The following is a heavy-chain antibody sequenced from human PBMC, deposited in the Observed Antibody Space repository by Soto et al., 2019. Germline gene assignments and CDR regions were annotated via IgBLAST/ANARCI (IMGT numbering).Heavy chain of an antibody. CDR1: GFTFSSYS. V-gene: IGHV3-21*01. J-gene: IGHJ4*02. D-gene: IGHD6-6*01. CDR3: ADGGGIAARPTPNY. Sequence: GGSLRLSCASSGFTFSSYSMNWVRQAPGKGLEWVSSISSSSSYIYYADSVKGRFTISRDNAKNSLYLQMNSLRAEDTAVYYCADGGGIAARPTPNYWGQGTLVTVSS. CDR2: ISSSSSYI.